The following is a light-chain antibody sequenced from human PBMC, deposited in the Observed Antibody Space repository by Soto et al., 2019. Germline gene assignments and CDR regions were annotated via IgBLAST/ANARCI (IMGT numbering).Light chain of an antibody. J-gene: IGKJ4*01. V-gene: IGKV1-5*03. Sequence: DIQMTQSPSTLSASVGDRVTITCRASQSISTWLAWYQQKPGKAPKLLIYKASSLESGVPSRFSGSGSGTEFTLTISSLPPDDFATYYCQQYSNCPLTFGGGNTVEIK. CDR2: KAS. CDR1: QSISTW. CDR3: QQYSNCPLT.